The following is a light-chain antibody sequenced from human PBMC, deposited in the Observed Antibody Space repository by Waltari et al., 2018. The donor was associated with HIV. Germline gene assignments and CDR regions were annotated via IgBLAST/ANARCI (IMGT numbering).Light chain of an antibody. CDR3: QQRDNWGMYT. J-gene: IGKJ2*01. Sequence: EIVLTQFPASLSLSPGERATLSCRAGQNVSTSLAWYQHRPGQAPRLLIYDASKRVTVIPGRVSGSGSGTDFTFSIGRLEPEDSAIYYWQQRDNWGMYTFGQGTRLEI. CDR2: DAS. V-gene: IGKV3-11*01. CDR1: QNVSTS.